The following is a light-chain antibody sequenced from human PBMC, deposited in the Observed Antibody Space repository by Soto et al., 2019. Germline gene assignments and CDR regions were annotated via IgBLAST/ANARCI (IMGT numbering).Light chain of an antibody. Sequence: FMLTQPHSVSESPGKTVTISCTGSSGSIASNYVQWYQQRPGSAPTTVIYEDNQRPSGVPDRFSGSIDSSSNSASLTISGLKTEDEADYYCQSYDSSNYVFGTGTKLTVL. V-gene: IGLV6-57*02. CDR1: SGSIASNY. CDR3: QSYDSSNYV. J-gene: IGLJ1*01. CDR2: EDN.